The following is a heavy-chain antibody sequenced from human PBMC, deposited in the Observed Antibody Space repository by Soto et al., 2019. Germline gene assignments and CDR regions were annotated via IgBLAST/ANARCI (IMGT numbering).Heavy chain of an antibody. J-gene: IGHJ4*02. CDR3: AKGPDIVVVVAANNPIDY. Sequence: GGSLRLSCAASGFTFSSYGVHWVRQAPGKGLEWVAVISYDGSNKYYADSVKGRFTISRDNSKNTLYLQMNSLRAEDTAVYYRAKGPDIVVVVAANNPIDYWGQGTLVTVSS. CDR1: GFTFSSYG. CDR2: ISYDGSNK. D-gene: IGHD2-15*01. V-gene: IGHV3-30*18.